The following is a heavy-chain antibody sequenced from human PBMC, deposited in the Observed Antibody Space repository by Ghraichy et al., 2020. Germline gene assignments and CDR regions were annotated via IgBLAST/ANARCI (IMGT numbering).Heavy chain of an antibody. D-gene: IGHD5-18*01. CDR3: ARRGYSYGWYYFDY. V-gene: IGHV1-8*03. J-gene: IGHJ4*02. Sequence: ASVKVSCKASGYTFTSYDINWVRQATGQGLEWMGWMNPNSGNTGYAQKFQGRVTITRNTSISTAYMELSSLRSEDTAVYYCARRGYSYGWYYFDYWGQGTLVTVSS. CDR1: GYTFTSYD. CDR2: MNPNSGNT.